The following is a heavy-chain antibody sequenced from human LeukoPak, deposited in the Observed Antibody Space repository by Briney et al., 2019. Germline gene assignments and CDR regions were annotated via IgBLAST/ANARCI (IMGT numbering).Heavy chain of an antibody. V-gene: IGHV3-48*04. D-gene: IGHD1-7*01. CDR3: ARDTGITGTGWYFDL. J-gene: IGHJ2*01. CDR1: GFTFSSYW. Sequence: GGSLRLSCAASGFTFSSYWMSWVRQAPGKGLEWVSYISSSGSTIYYADSVKGRFTISRDNAKNSLYLQMNSLRAEDTAVYYCARDTGITGTGWYFDLWGRGTLVTVSS. CDR2: ISSSGSTI.